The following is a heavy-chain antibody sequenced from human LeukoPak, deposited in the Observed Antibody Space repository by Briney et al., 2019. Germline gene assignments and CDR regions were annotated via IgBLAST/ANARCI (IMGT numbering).Heavy chain of an antibody. CDR1: GGSISSSNYY. V-gene: IGHV4-39*01. D-gene: IGHD3-10*01. J-gene: IGHJ4*02. CDR2: IYYSGYT. CDR3: ASFGSGTYYNLDY. Sequence: PSETLSLTCTVSGGSISSSNYYWGWIRQPPGKGLEWIGSIYYSGYTYYNPSLKSRVTISVDTPKNQFPLNLSSVTAADTAVYYCASFGSGTYYNLDYWGQGTLVTVSS.